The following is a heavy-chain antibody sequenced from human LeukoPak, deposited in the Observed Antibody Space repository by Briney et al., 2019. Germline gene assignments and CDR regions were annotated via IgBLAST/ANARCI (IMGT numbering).Heavy chain of an antibody. Sequence: GASVKVSCKASGYTFTSYYMHWVRQAPGQGLEWMGIINPNGGTSSYAPKFRGRVTMTRDMSTTTVYMELGSLRSEDTALYYCAREQETSSHDAFDIWGQGTMVTVS. J-gene: IGHJ3*02. CDR2: INPNGGTS. V-gene: IGHV1-46*01. D-gene: IGHD2-2*01. CDR1: GYTFTSYY. CDR3: AREQETSSHDAFDI.